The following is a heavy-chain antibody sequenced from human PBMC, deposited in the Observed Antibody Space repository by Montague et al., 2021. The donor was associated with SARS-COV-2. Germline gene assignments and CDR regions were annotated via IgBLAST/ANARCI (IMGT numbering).Heavy chain of an antibody. J-gene: IGHJ5*02. CDR3: AREDRWNWFDA. CDR1: GGSFNSSY. Sequence: SETLSLTCTVSGGSFNSSYWSWVRQPPGKGLEWIGYINHRGSTNYNPSLKTRVTISVDTSKNQFSLKLNSMTAADTAVYYCAREDRWNWFDAWGQGTMVIVSS. D-gene: IGHD5-24*01. V-gene: IGHV4-59*01. CDR2: INHRGST.